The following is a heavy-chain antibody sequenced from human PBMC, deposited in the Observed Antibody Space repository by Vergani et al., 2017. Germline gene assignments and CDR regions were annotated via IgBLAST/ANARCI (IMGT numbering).Heavy chain of an antibody. CDR2: ISYDGSNK. CDR1: GFTFSSYA. D-gene: IGHD3-3*01. CDR3: AKEGIFGVVSPPGRYMDV. Sequence: QVQLVESGGGVVQPGRSLRLSCAASGFTFSSYAMHWVRQAPGKGLEWVAVISYDGSNKYYADSVKGRFTISRDNSKNTLYLQMNSLRGEDTAVYYCAKEGIFGVVSPPGRYMDVWGKGTTVTVSS. V-gene: IGHV3-30*01. J-gene: IGHJ6*03.